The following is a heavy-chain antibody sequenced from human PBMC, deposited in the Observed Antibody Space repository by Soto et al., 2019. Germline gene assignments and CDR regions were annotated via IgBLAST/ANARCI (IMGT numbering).Heavy chain of an antibody. D-gene: IGHD3-10*01. CDR3: ATGGVVRGNWFDP. CDR2: ISAHDSKT. J-gene: IGHJ5*02. Sequence: QVQLVQSGAEVKKPGASVKVSCKASDYTFTRSGINWVRQAPGQGLEWMGWISAHDSKTNYAQNLQGRVTLTTDTSTSTAYVELRSLRSDEAAVYYCATGGVVRGNWFDPWGQGTLVTVSS. CDR1: DYTFTRSG. V-gene: IGHV1-18*04.